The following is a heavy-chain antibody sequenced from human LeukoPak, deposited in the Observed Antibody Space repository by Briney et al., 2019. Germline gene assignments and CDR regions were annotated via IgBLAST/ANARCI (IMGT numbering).Heavy chain of an antibody. J-gene: IGHJ4*02. CDR2: IYHSGST. V-gene: IGHV4-30-2*01. Sequence: PSQTLSLTCAVSGGSISSGGYSWSWIRQPPGKGLEWIGYIYHSGSTYYNPSLKSRVTISVDRSKNQFSLKLSSVTAADTAVYYCARGFNWNDALDYWGQGTLVTVSS. CDR3: ARGFNWNDALDY. CDR1: GGSISSGGYS. D-gene: IGHD1-20*01.